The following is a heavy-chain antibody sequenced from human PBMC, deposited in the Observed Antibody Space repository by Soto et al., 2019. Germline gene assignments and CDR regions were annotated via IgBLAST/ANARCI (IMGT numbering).Heavy chain of an antibody. CDR2: IYSGGST. CDR3: ARDRVSGSGSPTYYFDY. V-gene: IGHV3-66*01. CDR1: GFTVSSNY. Sequence: GGSLRLSCAASGFTVSSNYMSWVRQAPGKGLEWVSVIYSGGSTYYADSVKGRFTISRDNSKNTLYLQMNSLRAEDTAVYYCARDRVSGSGSPTYYFDYWGQGTLVTVSS. D-gene: IGHD3-10*01. J-gene: IGHJ4*02.